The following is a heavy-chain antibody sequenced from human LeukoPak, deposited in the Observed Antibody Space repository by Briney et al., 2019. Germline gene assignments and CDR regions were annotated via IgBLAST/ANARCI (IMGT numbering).Heavy chain of an antibody. CDR1: GYTLTELS. V-gene: IGHV1-24*01. CDR2: FDPEDGET. D-gene: IGHD6-13*01. J-gene: IGHJ5*02. CDR3: AADKGYFDP. Sequence: ASVKVSCKVSGYTLTELSMHWVRQAPGKGLEWMGGFDPEDGETIYAQKFQGRVTMTRDMSTSTVYMELSSLRSEDTAVYYCAADKGYFDPWGQGTLVTVSS.